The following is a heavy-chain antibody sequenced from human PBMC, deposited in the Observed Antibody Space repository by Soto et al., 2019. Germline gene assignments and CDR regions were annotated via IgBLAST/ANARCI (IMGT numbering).Heavy chain of an antibody. V-gene: IGHV2-70*11. Sequence: GPTLVNPTQTLTLTCTFSGFSLTTSGMCVSWIRQPPGKALEWLARIDWDGDKYYSTSLKTRLTISKDTSKSQVVLTMTNMDPVDTATYYCARTYGMYSSSQEIDYWGQGTLVTVSS. CDR3: ARTYGMYSSSQEIDY. D-gene: IGHD6-13*01. CDR2: IDWDGDK. CDR1: GFSLTTSGMC. J-gene: IGHJ4*02.